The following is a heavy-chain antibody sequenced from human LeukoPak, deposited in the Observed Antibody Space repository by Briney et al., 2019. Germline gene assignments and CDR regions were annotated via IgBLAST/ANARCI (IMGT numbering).Heavy chain of an antibody. CDR2: IYYSGST. CDR3: ARDHAGRENWFDP. Sequence: SETLSLTCTVSGGSISSYYWSWIRQPPGKGLEWIGYIYYSGSTNYNPSLKSRVTISVDTSKNQFSLKLSSVTAADTAVYYCARDHAGRENWFDPWGQGTLVTVSS. V-gene: IGHV4-59*01. CDR1: GGSISSYY. J-gene: IGHJ5*02.